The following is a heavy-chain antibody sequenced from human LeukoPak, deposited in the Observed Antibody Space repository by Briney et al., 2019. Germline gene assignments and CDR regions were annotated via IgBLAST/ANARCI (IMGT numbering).Heavy chain of an antibody. V-gene: IGHV4-59*08. CDR3: ARHGVPPRIDY. J-gene: IGHJ4*02. CDR2: IYYSGST. D-gene: IGHD3-16*01. CDR1: GGSISSYY. Sequence: PSETLSLTCTVSGGSISSYYWSWIRQPPGKGLEWIGYIYYSGSTNYNPSLKSRVTISVDTSKNQFSLKLSSVTAADTAVYYCARHGVPPRIDYWGQGTLVTVSS.